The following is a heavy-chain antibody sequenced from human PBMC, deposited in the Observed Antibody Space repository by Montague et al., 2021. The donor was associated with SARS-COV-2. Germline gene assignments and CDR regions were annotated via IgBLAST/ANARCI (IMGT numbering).Heavy chain of an antibody. J-gene: IGHJ4*02. CDR3: ARHSDFSSWHEAEDYFDY. CDR2: IYPSGGIFDSGRT. Sequence: SETLSLTCSVSGGSISGYFWSWIRQPAGKGLEWIGRIYPSGGIFDSGRTNYHPSLKSRVTVSIDTSRNQFSLSLNSVTAADTAVYFCARHSDFSSWHEAEDYFDYWGQGILVAVSS. V-gene: IGHV4-4*07. D-gene: IGHD6-13*01. CDR1: GGSISGYF.